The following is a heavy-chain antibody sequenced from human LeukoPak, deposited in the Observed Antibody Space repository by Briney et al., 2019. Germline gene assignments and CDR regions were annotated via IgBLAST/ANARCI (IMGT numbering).Heavy chain of an antibody. J-gene: IGHJ5*02. D-gene: IGHD6-19*01. V-gene: IGHV3-23*01. CDR3: AKDLSRAVAADWFDP. Sequence: GGSLRLSCAASGFTFTNYDMSWGRQAPGKGLEWVSSISDSGGSTYYADSVKGRFTISRDNSKNTLYLQMTNLRAADTAVYYCAKDLSRAVAADWFDPWDQGSLVTVSS. CDR2: ISDSGGST. CDR1: GFTFTNYD.